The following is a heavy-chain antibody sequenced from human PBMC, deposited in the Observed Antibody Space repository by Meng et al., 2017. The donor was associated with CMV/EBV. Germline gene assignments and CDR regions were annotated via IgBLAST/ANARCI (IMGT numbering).Heavy chain of an antibody. CDR3: ARDNPRTGDLDV. CDR1: GGSIGSGGYY. D-gene: IGHD3-10*01. Sequence: LRLSCTVSGGSIGSGGYYWSWIRQHPGKGLEWIGYIYYSGSTYYNPSLKSRVTISVDTSKNQFSLKLSSVTAADTAVYYCARDNPRTGDLDVWGQGTTVTVSS. J-gene: IGHJ6*02. V-gene: IGHV4-31*03. CDR2: IYYSGST.